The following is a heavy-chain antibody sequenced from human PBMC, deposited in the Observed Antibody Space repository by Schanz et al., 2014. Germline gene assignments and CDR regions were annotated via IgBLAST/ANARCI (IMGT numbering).Heavy chain of an antibody. D-gene: IGHD1-26*01. CDR3: ARLGVGDKAYYYYGTDV. CDR2: IFFSGST. Sequence: QVQLQESGPGLVRPSETLSLTCTVSGYSISSGYYWDWIRQPPGKGLEWIGYIFFSGSTTYNPSLNGGVTISVDMSKTTAALTRSSVPAADTAVYYCARLGVGDKAYYYYGTDVWGQGTTVLVSS. CDR1: GYSISSGYY. V-gene: IGHV4-38-2*02. J-gene: IGHJ6*02.